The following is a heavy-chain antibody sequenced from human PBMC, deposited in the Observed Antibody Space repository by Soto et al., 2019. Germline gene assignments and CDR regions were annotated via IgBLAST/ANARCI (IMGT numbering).Heavy chain of an antibody. CDR3: ARDPPLGGWNLTPRGDY. CDR2: INPSGGST. V-gene: IGHV1-46*01. J-gene: IGHJ4*02. Sequence: ASVKVSCKASGYTFTSYYMHWVRQAPGQGLEWMGIINPSGGSTSYAQKFQGRVTMTRDTSTSTVYMELSSLRSEDTAVYYCARDPPLGGWNLTPRGDYWDQGTQVTVSS. D-gene: IGHD1-7*01. CDR1: GYTFTSYY.